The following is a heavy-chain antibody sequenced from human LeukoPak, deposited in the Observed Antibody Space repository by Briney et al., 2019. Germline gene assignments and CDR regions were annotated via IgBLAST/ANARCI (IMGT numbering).Heavy chain of an antibody. V-gene: IGHV3-48*04. CDR3: ARDKQRILTGSYGA. Sequence: GGSLRLSCAASGFTFSSYSMNWVRQAPGKGLEWVSYISSSSSTIYYADSVKGRFTISRDNAKNSLYLQMNSLRAEDTAVYYCARDKQRILTGSYGAWGQGTLVTVSS. J-gene: IGHJ5*02. CDR1: GFTFSSYS. D-gene: IGHD3-9*01. CDR2: ISSSSSTI.